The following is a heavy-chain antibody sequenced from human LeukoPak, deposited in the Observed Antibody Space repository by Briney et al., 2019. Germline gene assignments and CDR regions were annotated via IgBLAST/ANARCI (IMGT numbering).Heavy chain of an antibody. CDR1: GFTFSSYE. V-gene: IGHV3-48*03. CDR3: ASTWFGGFVFDY. J-gene: IGHJ4*02. CDR2: ISSSGSTI. D-gene: IGHD3-10*01. Sequence: GGSLRLSCAASGFTFSSYEMNWVCQAPGKGLEWVSYISSSGSTIYYADSVKGRFTISRDNAKNSPYLQMNSLRAEDTAVYYCASTWFGGFVFDYWGQGTLVTVSS.